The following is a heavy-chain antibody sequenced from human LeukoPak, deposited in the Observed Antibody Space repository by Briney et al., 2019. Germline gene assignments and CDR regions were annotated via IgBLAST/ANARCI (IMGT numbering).Heavy chain of an antibody. Sequence: GGSLRLSCAASGFTFSNYAMNWVRQAPGKGLEWVSGMSGSGGSTYYADSVKGRFTISTDNSKSTLYLQMNSLRAEDTAVYYCAKRSGIIPYSFDYWGQGTLVTVSS. J-gene: IGHJ4*02. CDR2: MSGSGGST. CDR1: GFTFSNYA. V-gene: IGHV3-23*01. D-gene: IGHD3-3*01. CDR3: AKRSGIIPYSFDY.